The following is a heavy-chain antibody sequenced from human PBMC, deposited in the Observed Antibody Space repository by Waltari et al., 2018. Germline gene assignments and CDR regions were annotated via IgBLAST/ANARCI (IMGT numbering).Heavy chain of an antibody. CDR2: INHSGST. CDR3: ASGSTNRYCSSTSCSYYYGMDV. D-gene: IGHD2-2*01. V-gene: IGHV4-34*01. J-gene: IGHJ6*02. CDR1: GGSFSGYY. Sequence: QVQLQQWGAGLLKPSETLSLTCAVYGGSFSGYYWSWIRQPPGKGLEWSGEINHSGSTNYNPYLKSRGTISVDTSKNQFSLKLSSVTAADTAVYYCASGSTNRYCSSTSCSYYYGMDVWGQGTTVTVSS.